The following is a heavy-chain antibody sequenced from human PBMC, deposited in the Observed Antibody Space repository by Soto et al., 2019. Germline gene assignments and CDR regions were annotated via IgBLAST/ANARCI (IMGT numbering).Heavy chain of an antibody. J-gene: IGHJ5*02. CDR2: IYYSGST. Sequence: SETLSLTCTVSGGSISSYYWSWVRQPPGKGLEWIGYIYYSGSTNYNPSLKSRVTISIDTSKSHFSLKLSSLTAADTAVYYCARGPAVAGAGWWFDPWGQGTLVTVSS. CDR1: GGSISSYY. V-gene: IGHV4-59*01. D-gene: IGHD6-19*01. CDR3: ARGPAVAGAGWWFDP.